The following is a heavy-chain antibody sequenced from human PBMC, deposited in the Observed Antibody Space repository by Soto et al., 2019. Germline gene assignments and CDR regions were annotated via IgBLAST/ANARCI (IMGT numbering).Heavy chain of an antibody. CDR1: GFTFSSYG. J-gene: IGHJ4*02. CDR3: AKDSGYSYGYYFDY. CDR2: ISYDGSNK. V-gene: IGHV3-30*18. Sequence: QVQLVESGGGVVQPGRSLRLSCAASGFTFSSYGMHWVRQAPGKGLEWVAVISYDGSNKYYADSVKGRFTISRDNXXNTLYLQMNSLRAEDTAVYYCAKDSGYSYGYYFDYWGQGTLVTVSS. D-gene: IGHD5-18*01.